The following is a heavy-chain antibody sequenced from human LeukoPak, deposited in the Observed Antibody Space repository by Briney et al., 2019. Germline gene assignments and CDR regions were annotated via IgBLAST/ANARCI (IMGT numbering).Heavy chain of an antibody. D-gene: IGHD6-19*01. CDR3: ASPPIAVAGLFDP. CDR2: ISGSGGST. Sequence: GGSLRLSCAASGFTFSSYAMSWVRQAPGKELEWVSAISGSGGSTYYADSVKGRFTISRDNAKNSLYLQMNSLRAEDTAVYYCASPPIAVAGLFDPWGQGTLVTVSS. V-gene: IGHV3-23*01. CDR1: GFTFSSYA. J-gene: IGHJ5*02.